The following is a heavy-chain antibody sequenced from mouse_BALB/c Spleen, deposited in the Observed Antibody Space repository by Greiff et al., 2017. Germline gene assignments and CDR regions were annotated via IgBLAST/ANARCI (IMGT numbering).Heavy chain of an antibody. Sequence: VKLVESGPGLVAPSQCLSITCTVSGFSLTSYGVHWVRQPPGKGLEWLGVICAGGSTNYNSALMSRLSINKDNSKSHVFLKMNSLQTDDTAMYCCARDHEAWFAYWGQGTVVTVSA. J-gene: IGHJ3*01. CDR3: ARDHEAWFAY. CDR1: GFSLTSYG. V-gene: IGHV2-9*02. CDR2: ICAGGST.